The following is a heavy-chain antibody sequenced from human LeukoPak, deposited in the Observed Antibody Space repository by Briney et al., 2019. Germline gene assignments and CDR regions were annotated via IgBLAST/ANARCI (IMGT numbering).Heavy chain of an antibody. J-gene: IGHJ4*02. D-gene: IGHD2-2*02. Sequence: GSLRLSCAASGFTFSNAWMSWVRQAPGKGLEWIGYIYYSGSTNYNPSLKSRVTISVDTSKNQFSLKLSSVTAADSAVYCCAREAYTTGTNDYWGQGTLVTVSS. CDR2: IYYSGST. CDR3: AREAYTTGTNDY. V-gene: IGHV4-59*01. CDR1: GFTFSNAW.